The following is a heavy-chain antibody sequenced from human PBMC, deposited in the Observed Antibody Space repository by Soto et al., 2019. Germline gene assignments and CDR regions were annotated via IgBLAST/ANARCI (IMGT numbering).Heavy chain of an antibody. J-gene: IGHJ4*02. CDR2: IYHSGST. Sequence: SETLSLTCAVSSGSISSSNWWSWVRQPPGKGLKWIGEIYHSGSTNYNPSLKSRVTISVDKSKNQFSLKLSSVTAADTAVYYCARGGVTIFGVVGELDYWGQGTLVTVSS. V-gene: IGHV4-4*02. D-gene: IGHD3-3*01. CDR3: ARGGVTIFGVVGELDY. CDR1: SGSISSSNW.